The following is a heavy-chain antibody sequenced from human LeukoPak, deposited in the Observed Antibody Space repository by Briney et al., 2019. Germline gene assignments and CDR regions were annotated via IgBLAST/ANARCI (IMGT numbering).Heavy chain of an antibody. Sequence: SETLSLTCTVYGFSISNGYFWGWIRQPPGKGLEWIGNIFYSGSTYYSPSLKSRVTISLDTSRNQFSLKLNSVTAADTAVYYCAKSNGYGLVDIWGQGTMVTVSS. CDR1: GFSISNGYF. J-gene: IGHJ3*02. CDR3: AKSNGYGLVDI. CDR2: IFYSGST. V-gene: IGHV4-38-2*02. D-gene: IGHD3-10*01.